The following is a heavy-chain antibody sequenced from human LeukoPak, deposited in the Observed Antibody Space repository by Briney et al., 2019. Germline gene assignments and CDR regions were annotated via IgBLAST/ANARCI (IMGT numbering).Heavy chain of an antibody. CDR2: ISGSGGST. D-gene: IGHD2-8*01. J-gene: IGHJ4*02. CDR1: GFTFSSYA. V-gene: IGHV3-23*01. Sequence: GGSLRLSCAASGFTFSSYAMSWVRQAPGKGLEWVSAISGSGGSTYYADSVKGRFTISRDNSKNTLYLQMNSLRTEDTAVYYCARGTMVYAIQYYFNYWGQGTLVTVSS. CDR3: ARGTMVYAIQYYFNY.